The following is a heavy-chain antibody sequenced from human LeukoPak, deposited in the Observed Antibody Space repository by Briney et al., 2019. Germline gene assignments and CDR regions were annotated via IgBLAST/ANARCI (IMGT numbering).Heavy chain of an antibody. D-gene: IGHD3-22*01. Sequence: SETLSLTCTVSGGSISSYYWSWIRQPPGKGLEWIGYIYYSGSTNYNPSLKSRVTISVDTSKNQFSLKLSSVTAADTAVYYCARDRYGVSSGYYSPPGYWGQGTLVTVSS. J-gene: IGHJ4*02. CDR2: IYYSGST. CDR3: ARDRYGVSSGYYSPPGY. CDR1: GGSISSYY. V-gene: IGHV4-59*01.